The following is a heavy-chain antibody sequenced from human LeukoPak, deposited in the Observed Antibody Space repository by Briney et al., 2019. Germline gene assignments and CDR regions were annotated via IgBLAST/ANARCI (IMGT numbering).Heavy chain of an antibody. CDR2: IKSKTDGGTT. J-gene: IGHJ4*02. Sequence: GGSLRLSCAASGFTFSNAWMSWVRQAPRKGLEWVGRIKSKTDGGTTDYAAPVKGRFTISRDDSKNTLYLQMNSLKTEDTAVYYCTTWGPLWFWELHDYFDYWGQGTLVTVSS. D-gene: IGHD3-10*01. CDR1: GFTFSNAW. V-gene: IGHV3-15*01. CDR3: TTWGPLWFWELHDYFDY.